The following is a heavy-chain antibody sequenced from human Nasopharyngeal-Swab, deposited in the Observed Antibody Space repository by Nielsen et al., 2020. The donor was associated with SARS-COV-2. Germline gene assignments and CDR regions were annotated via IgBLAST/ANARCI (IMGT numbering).Heavy chain of an antibody. CDR2: INHSGST. J-gene: IGHJ5*02. CDR3: ARKATQRRRGPAAPPKSSNWFDP. Sequence: WIRQPPGKGLEWIGEINHSGSTNYNASLKSRVTISVDTSKNQFSLKLSSVTAADRAVYYCARKATQRRRGPAAPPKSSNWFDPWGQGTLVTVSS. D-gene: IGHD2-15*01. V-gene: IGHV4-34*01.